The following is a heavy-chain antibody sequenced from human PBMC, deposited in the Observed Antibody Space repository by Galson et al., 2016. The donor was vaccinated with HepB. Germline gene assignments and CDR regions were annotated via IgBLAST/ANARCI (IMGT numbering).Heavy chain of an antibody. CDR3: AGLDYDYSWGRLGPTDHIDV. CDR1: GFKFDDYG. Sequence: SLRLSCAASGFKFDDYGMHWVRQAPGKGLEWVSGISWKSDWIGYAESVKGRFTISRDNAKASLYLQMNSLRAEDTALYYCAGLDYDYSWGRLGPTDHIDVWGQGTTVTVSS. D-gene: IGHD3-16*01. J-gene: IGHJ6*02. CDR2: ISWKSDWI. V-gene: IGHV3-9*01.